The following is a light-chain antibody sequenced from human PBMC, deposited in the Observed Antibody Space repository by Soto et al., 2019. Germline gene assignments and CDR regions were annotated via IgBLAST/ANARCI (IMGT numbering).Light chain of an antibody. V-gene: IGKV1-5*03. J-gene: IGKJ1*01. CDR1: QSISSY. Sequence: DIQMTQSPSSLSASVGDRVTSTCRASQSISSYLNWYQQKPGKAPKLLIYKASTLKSGVPSRSSGSGSGTEFTLTISSLQPDDFATYYCQHYNSYSEAFGQGTKV. CDR2: KAS. CDR3: QHYNSYSEA.